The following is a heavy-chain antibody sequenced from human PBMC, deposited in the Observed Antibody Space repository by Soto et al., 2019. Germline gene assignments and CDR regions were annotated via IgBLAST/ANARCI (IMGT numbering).Heavy chain of an antibody. CDR2: SSGYNGNT. Sequence: QVQLVQSGGEVKKPGASVKVSCKTSGYSFTTYGISWVRQAPGQGLEWMGWSSGYNGNTHYAQKFQGRVSMPTDTSTSTAYMELRSLRSDDTAVYYCAREGPAPYYYYGMDVWGQGTTVTVSS. V-gene: IGHV1-18*01. CDR3: AREGPAPYYYYGMDV. J-gene: IGHJ6*02. CDR1: GYSFTTYG.